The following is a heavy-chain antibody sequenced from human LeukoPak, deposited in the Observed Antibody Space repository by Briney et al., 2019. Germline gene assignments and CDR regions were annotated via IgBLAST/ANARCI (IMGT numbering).Heavy chain of an antibody. CDR1: GYTFTSYY. J-gene: IGHJ6*03. V-gene: IGHV1-46*01. CDR3: AREYFYNYCMDV. Sequence: ASVKVSCKASGYTFTSYYIHWVRQAPGQGLEWMGVINPSGGSTTYAQKFQGRVTMTRDTSTSTVYMELSSLRSEDTAIYYCAREYFYNYCMDVWGKGTTVTISS. CDR2: INPSGGST.